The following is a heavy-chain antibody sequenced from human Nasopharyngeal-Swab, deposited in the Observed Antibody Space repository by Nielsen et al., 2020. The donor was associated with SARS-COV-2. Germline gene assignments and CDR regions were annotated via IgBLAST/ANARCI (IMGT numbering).Heavy chain of an antibody. J-gene: IGHJ6*02. CDR3: ARGGQKLVVARPGGAYGMDV. D-gene: IGHD6-6*01. V-gene: IGHV1-2*06. CDR2: INPNSGGT. Sequence: WVRQAPGQGLEWMGRINPNSGGTNYAQKFQGGVTMTRDTSISTAYMELSRLRSDDTAVYYCARGGQKLVVARPGGAYGMDVWGQGTTVTVSS.